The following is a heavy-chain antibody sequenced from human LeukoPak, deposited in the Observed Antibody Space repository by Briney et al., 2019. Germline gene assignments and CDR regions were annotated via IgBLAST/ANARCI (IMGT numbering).Heavy chain of an antibody. Sequence: GMSLRLSCAASGFILSHSGMHWVRQAPGKGLEWVAVIWYDESGKIYADSVKGRFTISRDNAKNSLYLQMSNLRAEDTAVYFCARGGGLDVWGQGATVTVSS. CDR1: GFILSHSG. V-gene: IGHV3-33*03. CDR3: ARGGGLDV. D-gene: IGHD3-16*01. CDR2: IWYDESGK. J-gene: IGHJ6*02.